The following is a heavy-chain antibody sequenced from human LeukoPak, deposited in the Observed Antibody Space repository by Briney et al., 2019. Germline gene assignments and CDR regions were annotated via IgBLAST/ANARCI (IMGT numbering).Heavy chain of an antibody. D-gene: IGHD3-22*01. CDR3: ARDSPDSSGYYYLDAFDI. CDR2: INPSGGTT. Sequence: ASVKVSFTASGYTFTSFYIYWVRQAPRQGGEWMGVINPSGGTTTYAQRFQGRVTMTRDMSTSTVYMELSSLRSEDTAVYYCARDSPDSSGYYYLDAFDIWGQGTVVTVPS. CDR1: GYTFTSFY. V-gene: IGHV1-46*01. J-gene: IGHJ3*02.